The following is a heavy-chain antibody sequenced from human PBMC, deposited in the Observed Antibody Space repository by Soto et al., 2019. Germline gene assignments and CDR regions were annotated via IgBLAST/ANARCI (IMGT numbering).Heavy chain of an antibody. Sequence: QVQLQESGPGLVKPSETLSLTCTVSGGSTSGSYCSWIRQPPGKGLEWIGYIYDSGSTNYNPSLXSXVXXSVDTSKNQFSLKLTSVTAADTAVYYCARGRWFDPWGQGTLVTVSS. CDR2: IYDSGST. V-gene: IGHV4-59*01. J-gene: IGHJ5*02. CDR1: GGSTSGSY. CDR3: ARGRWFDP.